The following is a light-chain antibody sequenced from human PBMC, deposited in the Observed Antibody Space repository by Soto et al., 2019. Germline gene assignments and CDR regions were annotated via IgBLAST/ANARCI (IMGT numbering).Light chain of an antibody. CDR2: AAS. Sequence: DIQMTQSPSTLSASVGDRVTITCRASQSLSGWVAWYQQKQGKAPKLLIFAASALETGVPPRFSGGGSGTVFTLPISSLQPDDFATYYCQQYDSDSFTFGQGTKLEIK. J-gene: IGKJ2*01. V-gene: IGKV1-5*03. CDR1: QSLSGW. CDR3: QQYDSDSFT.